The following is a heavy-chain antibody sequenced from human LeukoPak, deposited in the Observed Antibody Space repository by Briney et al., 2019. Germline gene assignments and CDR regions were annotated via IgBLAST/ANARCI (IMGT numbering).Heavy chain of an antibody. V-gene: IGHV3-30*02. D-gene: IGHD3-22*01. CDR2: IRYDGSNK. CDR1: GFTFSSYG. CDR3: ARTPQTYYYDSSGYLDY. J-gene: IGHJ4*02. Sequence: PGGSLRLSCAASGFTFSSYGMHWVRQAPGKGLEWVAFIRYDGSNKYYADSVKGRFTISRDNSKNTLYLQMNSLRAEDTAVYYCARTPQTYYYDSSGYLDYWGQGTLVTVSS.